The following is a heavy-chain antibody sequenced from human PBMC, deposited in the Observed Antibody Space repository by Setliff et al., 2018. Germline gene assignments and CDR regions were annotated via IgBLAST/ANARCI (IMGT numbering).Heavy chain of an antibody. V-gene: IGHV5-51*01. J-gene: IGHJ4*02. CDR2: IFPGDSNT. Sequence: PGESPKISCKGFGYSFTTYWIGCVRQMPGKGLEWMGIIFPGDSNTKYSPSFQGQVTISVDKSISTAYLQWSSLKASDTAMYYCASGVSYGVSRDVDYWGQGPLVTVSS. CDR3: ASGVSYGVSRDVDY. D-gene: IGHD4-17*01. CDR1: GYSFTTYW.